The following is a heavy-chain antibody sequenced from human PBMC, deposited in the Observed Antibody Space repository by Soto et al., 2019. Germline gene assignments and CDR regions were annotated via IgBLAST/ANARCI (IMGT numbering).Heavy chain of an antibody. J-gene: IGHJ4*02. CDR3: ARSPRTIAVADTLGY. CDR2: FITIFGTA. D-gene: IGHD6-19*01. Sequence: QVQLVQSGAEVMKPGSSVKVSCKASGGTFSSYAISWVRQAPGQGLVWMGGFITIFGTANYAQKFQGRVTITANESTSTAYMDLSSLRSEDTAVYYCARSPRTIAVADTLGYWGQGTLVTVSS. V-gene: IGHV1-69*12. CDR1: GGTFSSYA.